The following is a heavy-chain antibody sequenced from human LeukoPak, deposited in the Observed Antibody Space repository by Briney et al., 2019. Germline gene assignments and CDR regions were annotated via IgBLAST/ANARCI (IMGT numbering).Heavy chain of an antibody. CDR3: ARVTIFGVVATFDY. Sequence: QPGGSLRLSCAASGFTFSSYWMHWVRQAAGKGLVWVSRINSDGRSTSYADSVKGRFTISRDSAKNTLYLQMNSLRAEDTAVYYCARVTIFGVVATFDYWGQGTLVTVSS. J-gene: IGHJ4*02. CDR1: GFTFSSYW. V-gene: IGHV3-74*01. D-gene: IGHD3-3*01. CDR2: INSDGRST.